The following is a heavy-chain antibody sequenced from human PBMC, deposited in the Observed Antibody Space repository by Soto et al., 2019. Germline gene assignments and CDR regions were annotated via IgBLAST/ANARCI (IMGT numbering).Heavy chain of an antibody. CDR1: GFTFSSYG. V-gene: IGHV3-30*03. J-gene: IGHJ4*02. Sequence: GGSLRLSCAASGFTFSSYGMHWVRQAPGKGLEWVAVISYDGSNKYYADSVKGRFTISRDNSKNTLYLQMNSLRAEDTAVYYCATPLLPNAVVTRFFGPGYWGQGTLVTVSS. CDR2: ISYDGSNK. D-gene: IGHD3-3*01. CDR3: ATPLLPNAVVTRFFGPGY.